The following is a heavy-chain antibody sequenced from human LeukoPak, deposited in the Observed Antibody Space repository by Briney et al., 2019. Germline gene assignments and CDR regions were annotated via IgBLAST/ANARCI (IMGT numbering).Heavy chain of an antibody. Sequence: PGGSLRLSCAASGFTFSDYYMSGIRQAPGKGLEWVSYISSSGSTIYYADSVKGRFTISRDNAKNSLYLQMNSLRAEDTAVYYCARATIFGVVLPYYFDYWGQGTLVTVSS. CDR3: ARATIFGVVLPYYFDY. V-gene: IGHV3-11*01. D-gene: IGHD3-3*01. J-gene: IGHJ4*02. CDR2: ISSSGSTI. CDR1: GFTFSDYY.